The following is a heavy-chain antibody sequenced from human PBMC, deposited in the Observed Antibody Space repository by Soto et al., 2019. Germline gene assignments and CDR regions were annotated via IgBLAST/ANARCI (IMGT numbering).Heavy chain of an antibody. Sequence: QVQLQESGPGLVKPSQTLSLTCTVSGGSISSGGYYWSWIRQHPGKGLEWIGYIYYSGSTYYNPCLKSRFTITVDTSKNQLSLKLSSVAAADKAVYYCARDSGRYGGMGYWGQGTLVTVSS. CDR3: ARDSGRYGGMGY. CDR1: GGSISSGGYY. CDR2: IYYSGST. D-gene: IGHD4-17*01. V-gene: IGHV4-31*03. J-gene: IGHJ4*02.